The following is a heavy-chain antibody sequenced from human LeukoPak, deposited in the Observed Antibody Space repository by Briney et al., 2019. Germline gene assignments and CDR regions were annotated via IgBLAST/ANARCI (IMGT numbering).Heavy chain of an antibody. CDR1: GGSFSGYY. CDR3: ASGLDQQRPYYYYYMDV. J-gene: IGHJ6*03. V-gene: IGHV4-34*01. D-gene: IGHD6-25*01. Sequence: KPSETLSLTCAVYGGSFSGYYWSWIRQPPGKGLEWIGEINRSGSTNYNPSLKSRVTISVDTSKNQFSLKLSSVTAADTAVYYCASGLDQQRPYYYYYMDVWGKGTTVTVSS. CDR2: INRSGST.